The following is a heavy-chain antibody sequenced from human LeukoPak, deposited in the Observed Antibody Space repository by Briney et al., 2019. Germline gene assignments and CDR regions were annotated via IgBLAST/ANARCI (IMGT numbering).Heavy chain of an antibody. J-gene: IGHJ5*02. CDR1: GYTFTGYY. CDR3: ARGPGSYNWFDP. V-gene: IGHV1-2*02. D-gene: IGHD3-10*01. CDR2: INPNRGGT. Sequence: ASVKVSGKASGYTFTGYYMHWVRQAPGQGLEGMGWINPNRGGTNYAEKFQGRVTMTRDTSISTAYMELSRLRSDDTAVYYCARGPGSYNWFDPWGQGTLVTVSS.